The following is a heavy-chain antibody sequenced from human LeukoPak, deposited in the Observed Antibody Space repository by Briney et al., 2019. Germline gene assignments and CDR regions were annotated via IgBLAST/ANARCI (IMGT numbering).Heavy chain of an antibody. CDR2: MNPNSGNT. J-gene: IGHJ4*02. V-gene: IGHV1-8*01. Sequence: ASVKVSCKASGYTFTSYDINWVRQATGQGLEWMGWMNPNSGNTGYAQKFQGRVTMTRNTSISTAYMELSSLRSEDTAVYYCAREINDILTGYRSRSQERGNIWGQGTLVTVSS. CDR3: AREINDILTGYRSRSQERGNI. CDR1: GYTFTSYD. D-gene: IGHD3-9*01.